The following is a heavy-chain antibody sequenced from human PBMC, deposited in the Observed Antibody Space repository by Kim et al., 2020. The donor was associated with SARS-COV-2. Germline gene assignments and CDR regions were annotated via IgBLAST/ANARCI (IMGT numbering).Heavy chain of an antibody. Sequence: YAESGKGRVAISRDNSKSSLYLQMKSLRAEDTAVYYCARDLPSGDSLFDYWGQGTLVTVSS. V-gene: IGHV3-33*01. D-gene: IGHD2-21*01. J-gene: IGHJ4*02. CDR3: ARDLPSGDSLFDY.